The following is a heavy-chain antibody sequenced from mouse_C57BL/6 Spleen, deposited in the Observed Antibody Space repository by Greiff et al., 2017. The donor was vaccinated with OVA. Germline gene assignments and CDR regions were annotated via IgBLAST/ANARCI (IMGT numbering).Heavy chain of an antibody. J-gene: IGHJ3*01. Sequence: EVKVEESGGGLVQPGGSMKLSCVASGFTFSNYWMNWVRQSPEKGLEWVAQIRLKSDNYATHYAESVKGRFTISRDDSKSSVYLQMNNLRAEDTGIYYCTGGYYGSSYVGFAYWGQGTLVTVSA. CDR1: GFTFSNYW. CDR3: TGGYYGSSYVGFAY. CDR2: IRLKSDNYAT. D-gene: IGHD1-1*01. V-gene: IGHV6-3*01.